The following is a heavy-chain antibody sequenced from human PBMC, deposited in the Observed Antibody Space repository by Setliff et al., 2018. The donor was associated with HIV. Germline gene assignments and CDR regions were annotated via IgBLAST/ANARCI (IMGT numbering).Heavy chain of an antibody. D-gene: IGHD1-26*01. CDR1: SGSISSYY. CDR3: ARLPRQRLKGAAAYFDY. Sequence: PSETLSLTCTVSSGSISSYYWTWIRQPPGKGLEWIGYIYYSGSTNYNPSLKSRVTISVDTSKNQFSLRLSSVTAADTAVYYCARLPRQRLKGAAAYFDYWGQGTLVTISS. J-gene: IGHJ4*02. V-gene: IGHV4-59*01. CDR2: IYYSGST.